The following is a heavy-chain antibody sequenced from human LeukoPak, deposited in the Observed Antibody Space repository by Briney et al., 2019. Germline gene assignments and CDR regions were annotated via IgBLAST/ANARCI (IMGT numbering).Heavy chain of an antibody. CDR3: AREPYYDSSGYSPDY. CDR1: GFTFSSYG. V-gene: IGHV3-23*01. Sequence: GGTLRLSCAASGFTFSSYGMSWVRQAPGKGLEWVSAISGSGGSTYYADSVKGRFTISRDNSKNTLYLQMNSLRAEDTALYYCAREPYYDSSGYSPDYWGQGTLVTVSS. CDR2: ISGSGGST. D-gene: IGHD3-22*01. J-gene: IGHJ4*02.